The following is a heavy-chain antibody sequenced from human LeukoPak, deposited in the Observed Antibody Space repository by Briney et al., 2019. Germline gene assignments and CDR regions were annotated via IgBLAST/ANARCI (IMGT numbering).Heavy chain of an antibody. J-gene: IGHJ4*02. D-gene: IGHD1-26*01. CDR3: ARVRGSYCSDH. Sequence: KTGGSLRLSCAASGFTFGDYYMSWIRQTPGKGLEWVSYISTSGTTIHYADSVKGRFTISRDNAKNSLYLQMNSLRAEDTAVYYCARVRGSYCSDHWGQGILVIVSS. CDR1: GFTFGDYY. V-gene: IGHV3-11*04. CDR2: ISTSGTTI.